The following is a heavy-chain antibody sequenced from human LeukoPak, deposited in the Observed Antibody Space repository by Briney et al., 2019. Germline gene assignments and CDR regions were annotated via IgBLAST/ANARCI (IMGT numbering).Heavy chain of an antibody. CDR3: ARERAYIVATMHFDY. J-gene: IGHJ4*02. Sequence: GGSLRLSCAASGFTFSSYGMHWVRQAPGKGLEWVAFIRYDGSNKYYADSVKGRFTISRDNSKNTLYLQMNSLRAEDTAVYYCARERAYIVATMHFDYWGQGTLVTVSS. D-gene: IGHD5-12*01. V-gene: IGHV3-30*02. CDR1: GFTFSSYG. CDR2: IRYDGSNK.